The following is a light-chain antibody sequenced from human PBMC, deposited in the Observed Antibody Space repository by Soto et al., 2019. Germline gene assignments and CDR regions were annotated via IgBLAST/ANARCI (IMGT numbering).Light chain of an antibody. V-gene: IGLV2-23*02. CDR1: SSNVGSYKL. CDR2: EVN. Sequence: QSVLTQPASVSGSPGQSITISCTGTSSNVGSYKLVSWYHQHPGKAPKLMILEVNQRPSGVSNRSSGSKSGNTASLTISGLKVEDEADYYCCSSGGSPTYVFGTGTKVTVL. J-gene: IGLJ1*01. CDR3: CSSGGSPTYV.